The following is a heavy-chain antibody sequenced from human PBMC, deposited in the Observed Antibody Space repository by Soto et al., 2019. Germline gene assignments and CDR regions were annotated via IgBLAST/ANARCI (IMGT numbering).Heavy chain of an antibody. J-gene: IGHJ6*02. Sequence: SVKVSCKASGYTFTGYYMHWVRQAPGQGLEWMGWINPNSGGTNYAQKLQGSVTMTRDTSISTAYMKLSRMRSDDTAVYYCAIPQPRYCTNGVCYGDYYYYYGMDVWGQGTTVTVSS. D-gene: IGHD2-8*01. CDR2: INPNSGGT. V-gene: IGHV1-2*02. CDR3: AIPQPRYCTNGVCYGDYYYYYGMDV. CDR1: GYTFTGYY.